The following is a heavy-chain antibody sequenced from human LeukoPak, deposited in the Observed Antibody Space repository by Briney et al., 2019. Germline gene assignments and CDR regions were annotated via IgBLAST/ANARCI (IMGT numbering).Heavy chain of an antibody. CDR2: ISYDGSNK. Sequence: PEGSLRLSCAASGFTFSSYGMHWVRQAPGKGLEWVEVISYDGSNKYYADSVKGRFTISRDNAKNSLYLQMNSLRAEDTAVYFCAMIEQVVSNVEGGYWGQGTLVTVSS. J-gene: IGHJ4*02. CDR3: AMIEQVVSNVEGGY. D-gene: IGHD6-6*01. CDR1: GFTFSSYG. V-gene: IGHV3-30*03.